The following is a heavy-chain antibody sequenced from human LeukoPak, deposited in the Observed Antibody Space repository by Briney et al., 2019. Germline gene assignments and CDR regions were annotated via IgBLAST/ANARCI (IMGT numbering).Heavy chain of an antibody. CDR2: IKQDGSEK. Sequence: GGSLRLFCAASGFTFSSYWMSWVRQAPGKGLEWVVNIKQDGSEKDYVDSVKGRFTISRDNAKNSLYLQMNSLRAEDTAVYYCARKNRFWFDPWGQGTLVTVSS. CDR3: ARKNRFWFDP. D-gene: IGHD2/OR15-2a*01. V-gene: IGHV3-7*01. J-gene: IGHJ5*02. CDR1: GFTFSSYW.